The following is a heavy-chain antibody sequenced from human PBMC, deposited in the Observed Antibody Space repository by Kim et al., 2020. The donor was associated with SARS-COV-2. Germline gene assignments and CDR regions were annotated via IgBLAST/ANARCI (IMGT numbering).Heavy chain of an antibody. J-gene: IGHJ6*02. CDR3: ARAGGTGYYNHYYGMDV. D-gene: IGHD3-9*01. CDR2: INSDGSST. CDR1: GFTFSSYW. V-gene: IGHV3-74*01. Sequence: GGSLRLSCAASGFTFSSYWMHWVRQAPGKGLVWVSRINSDGSSTSYADSVKGRFTISRDNAKNTLYLQMNSLRAEDTAVYYCARAGGTGYYNHYYGMDVWGQGTTVTVS.